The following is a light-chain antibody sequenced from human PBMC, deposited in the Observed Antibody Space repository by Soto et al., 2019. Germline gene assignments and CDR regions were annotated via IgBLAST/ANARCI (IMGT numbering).Light chain of an antibody. CDR1: QSISNN. CDR3: QQYSNWPRT. V-gene: IGKV3-15*01. Sequence: EIVMTQSPATLSVSPGERATLSCRAGQSISNNLAWYQQKPGQAPRLLIYGASTRATGIPARFTGSGSGTEFTLTISSLLSEDFAVYYCQQYSNWPRTFGQGTKV. J-gene: IGKJ1*01. CDR2: GAS.